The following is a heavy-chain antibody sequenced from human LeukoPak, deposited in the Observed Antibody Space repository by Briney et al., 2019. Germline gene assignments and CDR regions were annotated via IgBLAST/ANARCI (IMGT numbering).Heavy chain of an antibody. CDR2: IYYSGST. Sequence: SETLSLTCTVSGGSISSSSYYWGWIRQPPGKGLEWIGSIYYSGSTYYNPSLKSRVTISVDTSKNQFSLKLSSVTAADTAVYYCARARYYYDSSGYSLGAFDIWGQGTTVTVSS. CDR1: GGSISSSSYY. V-gene: IGHV4-39*01. D-gene: IGHD3-22*01. CDR3: ARARYYYDSSGYSLGAFDI. J-gene: IGHJ3*02.